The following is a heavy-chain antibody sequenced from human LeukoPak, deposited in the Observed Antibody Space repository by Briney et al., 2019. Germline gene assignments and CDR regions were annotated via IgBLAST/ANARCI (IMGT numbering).Heavy chain of an antibody. V-gene: IGHV3-74*01. CDR2: ISNEGSTT. Sequence: GGSLRLSCAASGFTFSDYYMHWVRQGPGEGPVWVSRISNEGSTTFYADSVKGRFTISRDNAKNTLYPEMNSLRAEDTAVYYCVRDSRTGVDYWGQGTRVTVSS. J-gene: IGHJ4*02. CDR3: VRDSRTGVDY. CDR1: GFTFSDYY. D-gene: IGHD1-1*01.